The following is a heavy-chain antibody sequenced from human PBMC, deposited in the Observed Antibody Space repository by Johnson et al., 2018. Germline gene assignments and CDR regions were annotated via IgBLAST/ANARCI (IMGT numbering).Heavy chain of an antibody. V-gene: IGHV3-30-3*01. Sequence: QVQLVQSGGGVVQPGRSLRLSCAASGFTFSRYAMHWARQAPGKGLEWVASISYDGINKYYRDSLKGRFTISRDNAKNSLYLKMNSLRAEDTAVYYCAGDSSWYGSGTDYWVQGTLITV. CDR3: AGDSSWYGSGTDY. CDR1: GFTFSRYA. D-gene: IGHD6-13*01. J-gene: IGHJ4*02. CDR2: ISYDGINK.